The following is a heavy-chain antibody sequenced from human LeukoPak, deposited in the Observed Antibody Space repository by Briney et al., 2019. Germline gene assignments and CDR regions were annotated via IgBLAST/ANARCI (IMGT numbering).Heavy chain of an antibody. D-gene: IGHD2-2*01. CDR3: TREARVGNWFDP. CDR2: INPDNGGT. Sequence: ASVKVSCRASGYTFTDYYIHWVRQAPGQGLEWTGWINPDNGGTNYAQKFQGRVTMTRDTSIRTVSMDLSRLRSDDTAVFYCTREARVGNWFDPWGQGTQVTVSS. V-gene: IGHV1-2*02. J-gene: IGHJ5*02. CDR1: GYTFTDYY.